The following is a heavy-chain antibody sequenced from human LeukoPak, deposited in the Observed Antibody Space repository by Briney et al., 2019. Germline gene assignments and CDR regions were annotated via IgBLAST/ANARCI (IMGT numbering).Heavy chain of an antibody. Sequence: PSETLSLTCTVSGGSISSSSYYWGWIRQPPGKGLEWIGSIYYSGSTYYNPSLKSRVTISVDTSKNQFSLKLSSVTAADTAVYYCARRTVRGPKDYWGQGTLVTVSS. CDR2: IYYSGST. J-gene: IGHJ4*02. D-gene: IGHD3-10*01. CDR1: GGSISSSSYY. CDR3: ARRTVRGPKDY. V-gene: IGHV4-39*01.